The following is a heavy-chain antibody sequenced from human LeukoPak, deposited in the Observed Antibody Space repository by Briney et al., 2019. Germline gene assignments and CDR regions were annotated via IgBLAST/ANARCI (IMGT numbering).Heavy chain of an antibody. CDR3: VKDGSYIAFDI. CDR2: ITGNGGSI. CDR1: GFTFHAHG. Sequence: PGGSLRLSCVASGFTFHAHGMNSVRQAPGKGLEWVSGITGNGGSISYADSVKGRFAISRDNTKNSLYLQMTSLKVEDTALYYCVKDGSYIAFDIWGLGTMVTVCS. J-gene: IGHJ3*02. V-gene: IGHV3-20*04. D-gene: IGHD1-26*01.